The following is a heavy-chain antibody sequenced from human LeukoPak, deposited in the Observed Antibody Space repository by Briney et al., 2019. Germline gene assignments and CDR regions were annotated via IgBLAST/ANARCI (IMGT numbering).Heavy chain of an antibody. CDR1: GFTFSSYA. J-gene: IGHJ6*02. V-gene: IGHV3-23*01. CDR3: ANPAAAPYYYYYYGMDV. CDR2: ISGSGGST. Sequence: GGSLRLSCAASGFTFSSYAMSWVRQAPGKGLEWVSAISGSGGSTYYADSVKGRFTISRDNSKSTLYLQMNSLRAEDTAVYYCANPAAAPYYYYYYGMDVWGQGTTVTVSS. D-gene: IGHD2-2*01.